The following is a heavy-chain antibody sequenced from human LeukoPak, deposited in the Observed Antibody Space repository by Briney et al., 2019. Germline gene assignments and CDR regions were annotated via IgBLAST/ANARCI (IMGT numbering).Heavy chain of an antibody. J-gene: IGHJ4*02. Sequence: TSETLSLTCAVYGGSFTDYYWSWIRQPPGKGLEWIGEINHSGSSSYNPSLKSRVTISVDTSKNQFSLKLSSVTAADTAVYYCAREGYDFWSGYYSIDYWGQGTLVTVSS. CDR2: INHSGSS. D-gene: IGHD3-3*01. V-gene: IGHV4-34*01. CDR1: GGSFTDYY. CDR3: AREGYDFWSGYYSIDY.